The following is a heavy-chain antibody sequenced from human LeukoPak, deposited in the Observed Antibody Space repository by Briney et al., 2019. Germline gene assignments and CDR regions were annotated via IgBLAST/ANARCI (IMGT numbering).Heavy chain of an antibody. D-gene: IGHD3-16*01. CDR3: MSHGGEGY. V-gene: IGHV3-15*01. J-gene: IGHJ4*02. CDR2: IKSKTDGETT. CDR1: GFIFTNAW. Sequence: PGGSLRLSCAASGFIFTNAWMSWVRQAPGKVLEWVGRIKSKTDGETTDYAAPVKGRFSISRDDSKNTMYLQMNSLKTEDTAVYYCMSHGGEGYWGQGTLVTVSS.